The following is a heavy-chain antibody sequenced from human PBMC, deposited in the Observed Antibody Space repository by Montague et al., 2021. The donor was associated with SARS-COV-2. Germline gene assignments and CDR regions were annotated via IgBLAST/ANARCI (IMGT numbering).Heavy chain of an antibody. V-gene: IGHV6-1*01. Sequence: CAISGDSDGVVLLSCSWVKHTSSLHLQRFLMSFYLPDNKHVYASSVKTRITINPDTSRNQFSLHLKSVTPEDSAVYYCARENLGGEGTDAFDIWGQGTVVTVS. D-gene: IGHD1-1*01. CDR2: SFYLPDNKH. J-gene: IGHJ3*02. CDR1: GDSDGVVLLS. CDR3: ARENLGGEGTDAFDI.